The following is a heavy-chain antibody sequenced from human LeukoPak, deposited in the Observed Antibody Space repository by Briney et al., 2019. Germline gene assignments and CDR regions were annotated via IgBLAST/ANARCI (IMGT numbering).Heavy chain of an antibody. Sequence: GRSLRLSCVGAGFIFNNYAMTWVRQAPGKGLEWVSSISGGGDNTHYADFARGRFTISRDNSKNSLYLQMNSLRAEDTAVYYCARDSSSNNFDYWGQGTLVTVSS. D-gene: IGHD2/OR15-2a*01. CDR2: ISGGGDNT. V-gene: IGHV3-23*01. CDR1: GFIFNNYA. J-gene: IGHJ4*02. CDR3: ARDSSSNNFDY.